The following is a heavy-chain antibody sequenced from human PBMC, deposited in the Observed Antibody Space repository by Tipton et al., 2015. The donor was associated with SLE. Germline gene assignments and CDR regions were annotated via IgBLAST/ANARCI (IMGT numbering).Heavy chain of an antibody. Sequence: TLSLTCTVSNGSISSSNYYWGWIRQPPGKGLEWIGHIYYSGSTNYNPSLQSRVTISVDTSKNQFSLKLSSVTAADTSVYYCARHGGSATRGYFDLWGRGILVTVSS. CDR3: ARHGGSATRGYFDL. D-gene: IGHD3-16*01. CDR2: IYYSGST. J-gene: IGHJ2*01. CDR1: NGSISSSNYY. V-gene: IGHV4-39*01.